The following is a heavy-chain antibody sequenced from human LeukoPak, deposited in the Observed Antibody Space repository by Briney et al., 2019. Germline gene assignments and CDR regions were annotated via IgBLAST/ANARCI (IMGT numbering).Heavy chain of an antibody. CDR3: ARPNSSWLRWFDP. J-gene: IGHJ5*02. D-gene: IGHD6-13*01. CDR1: GGSINIGSYY. Sequence: SETLSLTCTVSGGSINIGSYYWGWIRQPPGKGLEWIGSIYYSGSTYYNPSLKSRLTISVDTSKNQFSLKLSSVTAADTAVYYCARPNSSWLRWFDPWGQGTLVTVSS. CDR2: IYYSGST. V-gene: IGHV4-39*01.